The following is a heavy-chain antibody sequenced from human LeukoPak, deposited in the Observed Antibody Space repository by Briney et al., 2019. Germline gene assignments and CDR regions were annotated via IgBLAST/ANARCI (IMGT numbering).Heavy chain of an antibody. CDR3: AREPIRYYFDY. Sequence: SETLSLTCTVSGGSVSSGSYYWSWIRQPPGKGLEWIGYIYYSGSTNYNPSLKSRVTISVDTSKNQFSLKLSSVTAADTAVYYCAREPIRYYFDYWGQGTLVTVSS. CDR2: IYYSGST. J-gene: IGHJ4*02. CDR1: GGSVSSGSYY. V-gene: IGHV4-61*01.